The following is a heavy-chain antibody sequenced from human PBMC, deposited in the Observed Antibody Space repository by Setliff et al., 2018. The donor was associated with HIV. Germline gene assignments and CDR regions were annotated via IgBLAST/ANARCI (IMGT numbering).Heavy chain of an antibody. V-gene: IGHV4-39*01. D-gene: IGHD1-26*01. CDR2: IYYSGRT. Sequence: SETLSLTCTVSGGSIGSSSYYWGWIRQPPGKGLEWIGSIYYSGRTYYNPSLKSRVTTSVEKSKNQFSLKLSSVTAADTAVYYCATHGGWELLWGGEAYYYYGMDVWGQGTTVTVSS. CDR3: ATHGGWELLWGGEAYYYYGMDV. J-gene: IGHJ6*02. CDR1: GGSIGSSSYY.